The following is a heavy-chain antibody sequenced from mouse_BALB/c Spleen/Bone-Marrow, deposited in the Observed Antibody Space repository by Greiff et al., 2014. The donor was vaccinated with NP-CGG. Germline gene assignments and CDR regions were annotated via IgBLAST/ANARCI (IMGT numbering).Heavy chain of an antibody. CDR1: GYTFTSYW. J-gene: IGHJ3*01. V-gene: IGHV1-7*01. Sequence: QVQLKESGAGLAKPGASVKMSCKASGYTFTSYWMHWVKQRPGQGLEWIGYINPSSGYNEYNQKFKDKATLTADKSSSTAYMQLSSLTSEDSAVYYCAGYYYGEGFAYWGQGTLVTVSA. CDR3: AGYYYGEGFAY. D-gene: IGHD1-1*01. CDR2: INPSSGYN.